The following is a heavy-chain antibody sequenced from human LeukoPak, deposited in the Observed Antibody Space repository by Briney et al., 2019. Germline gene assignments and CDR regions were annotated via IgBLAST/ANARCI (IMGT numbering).Heavy chain of an antibody. Sequence: SVKVSCKASGGTFSSYAISWVRQAPGQGLEWMGGIIPIFGTANYAQKFQGRVTITTDESTSTAYMELSSLRSEDTAVYYCARVDYDILTGYHMGVWGKGTTVTVSS. J-gene: IGHJ6*03. CDR3: ARVDYDILTGYHMGV. D-gene: IGHD3-9*01. V-gene: IGHV1-69*05. CDR1: GGTFSSYA. CDR2: IIPIFGTA.